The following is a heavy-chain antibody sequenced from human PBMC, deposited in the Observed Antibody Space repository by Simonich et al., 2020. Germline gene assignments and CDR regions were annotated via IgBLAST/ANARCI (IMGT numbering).Heavy chain of an antibody. CDR3: TRFDYYGSGSYYFDY. CDR1: GFTFSGSA. CDR2: IRSKANSYAT. V-gene: IGHV3-73*02. D-gene: IGHD3-10*01. J-gene: IGHJ4*02. Sequence: EVQLVESGGGLVQPGGSLKLSCAASGFTFSGSAMHWVRQDSGKGLEWVGRIRSKANSYATAYAASVKGRFTISRDDSKNTAYLQMNSLKTEDTAVYYCTRFDYYGSGSYYFDYWGQGTLVTVSS.